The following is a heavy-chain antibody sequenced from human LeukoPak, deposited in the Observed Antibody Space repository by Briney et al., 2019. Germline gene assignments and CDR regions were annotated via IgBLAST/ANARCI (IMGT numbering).Heavy chain of an antibody. V-gene: IGHV4-34*01. CDR1: GGSFSGYY. Sequence: SETLSLTCAVYGGSFSGYYWSWIRQPPGKGLEWIGEINHSGSTNYNPSLKSRVTISVDTSKNQFSLKLSSVTAADTAVYYCARVADGKGYPFDYWGQGTLVTVSS. D-gene: IGHD5-18*01. J-gene: IGHJ4*02. CDR3: ARVADGKGYPFDY. CDR2: INHSGST.